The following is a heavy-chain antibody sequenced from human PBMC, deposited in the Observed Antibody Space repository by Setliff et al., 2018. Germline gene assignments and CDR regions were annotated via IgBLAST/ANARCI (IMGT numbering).Heavy chain of an antibody. Sequence: ASVKVSCKASGYTFTDFGITWVRQAPGQGLGWMGWINNYSFKTNYPQKFQGRVTMTTDTSTVTAYLELRSLRSDDTAVYYCSRLVRYCTRTSCQRASGEDYWGQGTLVTVS. CDR2: INNYSFKT. D-gene: IGHD2-2*01. CDR3: SRLVRYCTRTSCQRASGEDY. J-gene: IGHJ4*02. CDR1: GYTFTDFG. V-gene: IGHV1-18*01.